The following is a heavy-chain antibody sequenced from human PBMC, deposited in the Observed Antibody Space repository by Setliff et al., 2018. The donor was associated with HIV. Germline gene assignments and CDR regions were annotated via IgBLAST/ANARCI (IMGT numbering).Heavy chain of an antibody. Sequence: ASVNVSCKASGGTFSSYAISWVRQAPGQGLEWMGGIIPILGIANYAQKFQGRVTITADESTSTTYMELSSLRSEDTAVYYCASGLMDGSGYYYYGMDVWGQGTTVTVSS. J-gene: IGHJ6*02. D-gene: IGHD3-22*01. V-gene: IGHV1-69*10. CDR1: GGTFSSYA. CDR3: ASGLMDGSGYYYYGMDV. CDR2: IIPILGIA.